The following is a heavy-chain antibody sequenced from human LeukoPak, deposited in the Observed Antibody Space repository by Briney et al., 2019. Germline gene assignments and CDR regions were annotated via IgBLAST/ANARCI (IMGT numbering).Heavy chain of an antibody. CDR3: AKGTRGPGTSYNDDY. V-gene: IGHV3-30*02. D-gene: IGHD3-10*01. Sequence: GGSLRLSRAACRLTLSSYGMHWVRQAPGKGLEGVGFIRDDGTNKYYADSVKGRFTISRDNSKNTLYLQMNSLRAEDTAIYYCAKGTRGPGTSYNDDYWGQGTLVTVSS. CDR2: IRDDGTNK. J-gene: IGHJ4*02. CDR1: RLTLSSYG.